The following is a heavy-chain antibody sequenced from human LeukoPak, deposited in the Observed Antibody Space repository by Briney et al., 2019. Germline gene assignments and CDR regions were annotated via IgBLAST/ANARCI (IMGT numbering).Heavy chain of an antibody. V-gene: IGHV3-23*01. CDR1: EFSFGNYA. CDR3: AKDRPDYGDYEAFDI. Sequence: PGGSLRLSCAASEFSFGNYAMSWVRQAPGKGLQWVSAITSSGSGTYYADSVKGRFTISRDNSKNTLYLQMNSLRAEDTAVYYCAKDRPDYGDYEAFDIWGQGTMVTVSS. CDR2: ITSSGSGT. J-gene: IGHJ3*02. D-gene: IGHD4-17*01.